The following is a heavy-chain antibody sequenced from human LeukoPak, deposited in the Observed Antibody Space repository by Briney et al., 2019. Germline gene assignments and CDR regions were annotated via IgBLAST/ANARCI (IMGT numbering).Heavy chain of an antibody. CDR3: ARDLADLNYDSSGIGCGY. J-gene: IGHJ4*02. CDR2: ISYDGSNK. V-gene: IGHV3-30-3*01. CDR1: GFTFSSYA. D-gene: IGHD3-22*01. Sequence: PGRSLRLSCAASGFTFSSYAMHWVRQAPGKGLEWVAVISYDGSNKYYADSVKGRFTISRDNSKNTLYLQMNSLRAEDTAVYYCARDLADLNYDSSGIGCGYWGQGTLVTVSS.